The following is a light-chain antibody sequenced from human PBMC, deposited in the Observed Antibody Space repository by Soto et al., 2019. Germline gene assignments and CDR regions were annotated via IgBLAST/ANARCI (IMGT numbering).Light chain of an antibody. CDR3: QQYSSYWT. Sequence: DIQMTQSPSTLSASVGDAVTITCRASESIDNWLAWYQQKPGKAPKLLIFAASTLVRGVPSKFSGRGSGTEFTLTISSLQADDFATYYCQQYSSYWTFGQGTKVDIK. V-gene: IGKV1-5*01. CDR1: ESIDNW. J-gene: IGKJ1*01. CDR2: AAS.